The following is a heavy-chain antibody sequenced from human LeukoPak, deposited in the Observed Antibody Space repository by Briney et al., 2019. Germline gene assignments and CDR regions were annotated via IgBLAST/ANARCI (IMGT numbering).Heavy chain of an antibody. J-gene: IGHJ4*02. V-gene: IGHV4-39*01. CDR1: GGSISSTSHY. Sequence: PSETLSLTCTVLGGSISSTSHYWGCIRQPPGKGLEWIGIIYYSGSTYYNPSLKSRVTIFLDTSKNQFSLKVRSVTAADTAVYYCVRVPSPPWLPDYWGQETLATVSS. CDR3: VRVPSPPWLPDY. D-gene: IGHD6-19*01. CDR2: IYYSGST.